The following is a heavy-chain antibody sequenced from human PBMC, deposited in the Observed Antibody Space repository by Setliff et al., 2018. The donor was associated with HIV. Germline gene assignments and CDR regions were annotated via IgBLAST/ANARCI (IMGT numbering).Heavy chain of an antibody. V-gene: IGHV4-61*02. J-gene: IGHJ6*02. CDR1: GGSINSGGYY. CDR3: ARARYIVIREEAGMDV. Sequence: PSETLSLTCTVSGGSINSGGYYWVWIRQPALQGLEGIGRIYTSRLTNYNPSLKRRVTISVDTYKNQVSLNLSSVTASDTAVYYCARARYIVIREEAGMDVWGPGTPVTVSS. D-gene: IGHD2-21*01. CDR2: IYTSRLT.